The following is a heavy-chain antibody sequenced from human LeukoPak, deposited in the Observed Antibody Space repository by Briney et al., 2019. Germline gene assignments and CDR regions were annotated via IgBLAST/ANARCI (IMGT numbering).Heavy chain of an antibody. CDR2: ISYDGSNK. CDR1: GFTFSSYA. V-gene: IGHV3-30*04. Sequence: GGSLRLSCAASGFTFSSYAMHWVRQAPGKGLEWVAVISYDGSNKYYADSVKGRFTISRDNSKNTLYLQMNSLRAEDTAVYYCARDQRYSGYDCLDYWGQGTLVTVSS. J-gene: IGHJ4*02. D-gene: IGHD5-12*01. CDR3: ARDQRYSGYDCLDY.